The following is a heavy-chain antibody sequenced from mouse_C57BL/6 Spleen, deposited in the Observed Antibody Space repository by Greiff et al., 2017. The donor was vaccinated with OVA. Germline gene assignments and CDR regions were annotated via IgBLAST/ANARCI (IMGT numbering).Heavy chain of an antibody. CDR3: AREDDYDGFDY. V-gene: IGHV1-64*01. CDR1: GYTFTSYW. CDR2: IHPNSGST. J-gene: IGHJ2*01. D-gene: IGHD2-4*01. Sequence: QVHVKQPGAELVKPGASVKLSCKASGYTFTSYWMHWVKQRPGQGLEWIGMIHPNSGSTNYNEKFKSKATLTVDKSSSTAYMQLSSLTSEDSAVYYCAREDDYDGFDYWGQGTTLTVSS.